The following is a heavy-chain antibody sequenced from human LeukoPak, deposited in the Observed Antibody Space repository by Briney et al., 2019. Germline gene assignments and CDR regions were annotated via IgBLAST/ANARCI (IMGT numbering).Heavy chain of an antibody. Sequence: GGSLRLSCAASGFTFSSYGMHWVRQAPGKGLEWVAIIWFDGSNKYYADSVKGRFTISRDDSKNTLYLQMNSLRAEDTAVYYCARNGGNYILDYWGQGALVTVSS. CDR2: IWFDGSNK. V-gene: IGHV3-33*01. CDR3: ARNGGNYILDY. CDR1: GFTFSSYG. J-gene: IGHJ4*02. D-gene: IGHD4/OR15-4a*01.